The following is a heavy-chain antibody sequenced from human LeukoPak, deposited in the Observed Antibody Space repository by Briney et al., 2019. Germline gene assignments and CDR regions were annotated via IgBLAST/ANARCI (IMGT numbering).Heavy chain of an antibody. J-gene: IGHJ4*02. V-gene: IGHV1-18*01. Sequence: AASVKVSCKASGYSFANFGISWVRQAPGQGLEWMGWISAYNGHTKYAQSLQGRLTMTTDTSTSTAHMELRSLRSDDTAVYYCARDLGYGDYGYWGQGTLVTVSS. D-gene: IGHD4-17*01. CDR3: ARDLGYGDYGY. CDR1: GYSFANFG. CDR2: ISAYNGHT.